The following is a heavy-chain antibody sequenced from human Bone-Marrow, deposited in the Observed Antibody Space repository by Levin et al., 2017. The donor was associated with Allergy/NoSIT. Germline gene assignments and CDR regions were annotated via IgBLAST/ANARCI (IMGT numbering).Heavy chain of an antibody. D-gene: IGHD3-22*01. CDR3: ARHPRVGASGNYFFDL. V-gene: IGHV4-61*01. CDR1: GGSVSSGSYY. J-gene: IGHJ5*02. CDR2: IYYSGST. Sequence: SETLSLTCTVSGGSVSSGSYYWSWIRQPPGKGLEWIGNIYYSGSTNYNPSLKGRVTISMDTSKSQFSLNLNSVTAADTAFYYCARHPRVGASGNYFFDLWGQGTLVTVSS.